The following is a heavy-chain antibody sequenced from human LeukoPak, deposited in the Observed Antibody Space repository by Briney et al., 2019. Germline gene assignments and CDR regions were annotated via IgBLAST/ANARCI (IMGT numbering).Heavy chain of an antibody. V-gene: IGHV3-74*01. J-gene: IGHJ5*02. CDR2: INSDGSST. Sequence: PGGSLRLCCAASGFPISSYWMHWVRQAPGKGLVWVSRINSDGSSTSYADSVKGRFTISRDNVKNTLYLQMNSLRAEDTAMYYCAIGAAFDPWGQGTLVTVSS. CDR1: GFPISSYW. CDR3: AIGAAFDP.